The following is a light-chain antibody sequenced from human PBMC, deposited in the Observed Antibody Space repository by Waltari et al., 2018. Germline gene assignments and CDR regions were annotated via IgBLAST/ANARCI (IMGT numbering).Light chain of an antibody. V-gene: IGKV3-20*01. CDR1: QSVNSRY. Sequence: EIVLTQSPGTRSLSPGERATLSCRASQSVNSRYLAWYQQKSGQAPRLLIHGASSKATGIPDRFSGSGSGTDFTLTISRLGPEDFAVYYCQQYGSSPPTGFGPGTKLDIK. CDR2: GAS. J-gene: IGKJ3*01. CDR3: QQYGSSPPTG.